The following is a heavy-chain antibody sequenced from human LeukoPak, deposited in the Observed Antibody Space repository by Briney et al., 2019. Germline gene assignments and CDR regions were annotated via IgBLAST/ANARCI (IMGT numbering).Heavy chain of an antibody. V-gene: IGHV1-69*13. D-gene: IGHD5-18*01. CDR2: IIPIFGTA. Sequence: SVKVSCKASGGTFSSYAISWVRQAPGQGLEWMGGIIPIFGTANYAQKFQGRVTITADESTSTAYMELSSLRSEDTAVYYCARNVDTAEIGSWGYYYYYMDVWGKGTTVTASS. J-gene: IGHJ6*03. CDR3: ARNVDTAEIGSWGYYYYYMDV. CDR1: GGTFSSYA.